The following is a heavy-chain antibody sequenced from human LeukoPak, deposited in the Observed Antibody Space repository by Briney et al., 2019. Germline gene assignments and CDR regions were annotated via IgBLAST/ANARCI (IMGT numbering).Heavy chain of an antibody. V-gene: IGHV3-23*01. CDR3: AKGSSGYFFDL. D-gene: IGHD3-22*01. J-gene: IGHJ4*02. CDR1: GFIFNNYG. Sequence: PGGSLRLSRAASGFIFNNYGLVWVRQAPRKGLEWVSAISNDGGGTTYADFVKGRFSVSRDNSKNTLFLQMNSLRAEDTALYYCAKGSSGYFFDLWGQGTLVTVSS. CDR2: ISNDGGGT.